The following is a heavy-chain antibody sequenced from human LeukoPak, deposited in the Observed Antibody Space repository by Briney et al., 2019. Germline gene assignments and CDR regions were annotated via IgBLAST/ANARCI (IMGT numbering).Heavy chain of an antibody. D-gene: IGHD6-19*01. CDR2: IYYSGST. CDR1: GGSVSSGSYY. CDR3: AKLPARSYSGWYGAFDI. J-gene: IGHJ3*02. Sequence: SETLSLTCTVSGGSVSSGSYYWSWIRQPPGKGLEWIGYIYYSGSTNYNPSLKSRVTISVDTSKNQFSLKLSSVTAADTAVYYCAKLPARSYSGWYGAFDIWGQGTMVTVSS. V-gene: IGHV4-61*01.